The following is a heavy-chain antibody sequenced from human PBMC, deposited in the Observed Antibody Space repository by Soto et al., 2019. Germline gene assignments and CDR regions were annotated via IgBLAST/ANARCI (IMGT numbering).Heavy chain of an antibody. CDR3: VRDDDNLDNGLDH. Sequence: QVQLVESGGGVVQPGGSLRLSCTASGFTFSSYGMHWVRQAPGKGLQWVAVIPHDGTYQYYLDSVKGRFTISRDNSKDTMYLQMNSLRVEDTAVYYCVRDDDNLDNGLDHWGPGTRVTVSS. CDR1: GFTFSSYG. J-gene: IGHJ5*02. D-gene: IGHD1-1*01. V-gene: IGHV3-30*19. CDR2: IPHDGTYQ.